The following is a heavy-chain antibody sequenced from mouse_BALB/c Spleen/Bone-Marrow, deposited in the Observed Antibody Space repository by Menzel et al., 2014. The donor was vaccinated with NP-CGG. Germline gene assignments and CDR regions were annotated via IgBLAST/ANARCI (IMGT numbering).Heavy chain of an antibody. CDR1: GFSLTSYG. D-gene: IGHD1-1*01. Sequence: VQLVESGPGLVAPSQSLSIPCTVSGFSLTSYGVHWVRQPPGKGLEWLGLIWAGGSTNYNSALMSRLSISKDNSKSQVFLKVNSLQTDDTAMYYCARKDYGSRGGYFDVWGAGTTVTVSS. V-gene: IGHV2-9*02. CDR2: IWAGGST. CDR3: ARKDYGSRGGYFDV. J-gene: IGHJ1*01.